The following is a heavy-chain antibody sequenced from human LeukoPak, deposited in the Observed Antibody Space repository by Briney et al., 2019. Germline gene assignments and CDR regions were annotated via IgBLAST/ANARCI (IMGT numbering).Heavy chain of an antibody. CDR3: ARLPVIAYCGGDCYPDAFDI. CDR2: ISSSGSTI. Sequence: GGSLRLSCAASGFTFSDYYMSWIRQAPGKGLEWVSYISSSGSTIYYADSVKGRFTISRDNAKNSLYLQMNSLRAEDTAVYYCARLPVIAYCGGDCYPDAFDIWGQGTMVTVSS. CDR1: GFTFSDYY. J-gene: IGHJ3*02. V-gene: IGHV3-11*04. D-gene: IGHD2-21*02.